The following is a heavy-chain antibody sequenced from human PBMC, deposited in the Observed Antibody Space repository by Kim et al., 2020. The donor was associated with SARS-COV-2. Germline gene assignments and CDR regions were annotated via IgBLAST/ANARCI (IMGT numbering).Heavy chain of an antibody. CDR2: INTNTGNP. CDR3: ARDVQRSRFDP. CDR1: GYTFTRYA. J-gene: IGHJ5*02. V-gene: IGHV7-4-1*02. Sequence: ASVKVSCKASGYTFTRYAVNWVRQAPGQGLQWMGWINTNTGNPTYAQGVTGRFVFSLDTSVSTAYLQISSLKAEDSAVYYCARDVQRSRFDPWGQGTLVTVSS.